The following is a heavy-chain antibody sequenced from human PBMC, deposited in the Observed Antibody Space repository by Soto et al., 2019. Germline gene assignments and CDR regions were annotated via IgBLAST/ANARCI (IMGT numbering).Heavy chain of an antibody. CDR2: ISYDGSSK. V-gene: IGHV3-30-3*01. D-gene: IGHD2-15*01. CDR3: ARDHVVVATTFGASYYGMDV. J-gene: IGHJ6*02. CDR1: RFTFSSYA. Sequence: QVQLVESGGGVVQPGRSLRLSCAASRFTFSSYAMHWVRQAPGKGLEWVAVISYDGSSKYYADSVKGRFTISRDNSKNTLYLQMNSLRAEDTAVYYCARDHVVVATTFGASYYGMDVWGQGTTVTVSS.